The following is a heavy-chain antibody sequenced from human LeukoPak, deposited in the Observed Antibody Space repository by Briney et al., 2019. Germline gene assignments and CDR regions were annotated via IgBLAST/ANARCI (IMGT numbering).Heavy chain of an antibody. CDR3: ARGSTYRATYYYYYYYMDV. CDR2: IIPIFGTA. V-gene: IGHV1-69*05. CDR1: GGTFSSYA. Sequence: ASVKVSCKASGGTFSSYAISWVRQAPGQGLEWMGGIIPIFGTANYAQKSQGRVTITTDESTSTAYMELSSLRSEDTAVYYCARGSTYRATYYYYYYYMDVWGKGTTVTVSS. J-gene: IGHJ6*03. D-gene: IGHD3-16*02.